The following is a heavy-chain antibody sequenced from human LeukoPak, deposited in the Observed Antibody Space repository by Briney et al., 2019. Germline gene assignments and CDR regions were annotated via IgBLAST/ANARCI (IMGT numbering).Heavy chain of an antibody. D-gene: IGHD6-19*01. CDR3: VRGGPNRSGWTLDY. J-gene: IGHJ4*02. V-gene: IGHV1-3*01. CDR1: GYTFTNYA. CDR2: FNSDTGDT. Sequence: GAPVKVSCKASGYTFTNYAFHWVRQAPGQRLEWMGWFNSDTGDTHYSQNFQGRLIITRDTSASTAYMELSSLRPEDTAVFFCVRGGPNRSGWTLDYWGQGTLVTVSS.